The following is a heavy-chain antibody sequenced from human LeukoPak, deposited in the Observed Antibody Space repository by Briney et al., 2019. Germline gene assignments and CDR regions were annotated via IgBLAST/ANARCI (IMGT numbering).Heavy chain of an antibody. CDR3: ARVRTTVTYYFDY. Sequence: SETLSLTCTVSGGSISSYYWSWIRQPPGKGLEWIGYIYYSGGTNYNPSLNSRVHISVDTSKNQFYLKLSSVTAADTAVYYCARVRTTVTYYFDYWGQGTLVTVSS. D-gene: IGHD4-11*01. CDR2: IYYSGGT. V-gene: IGHV4-59*01. J-gene: IGHJ4*02. CDR1: GGSISSYY.